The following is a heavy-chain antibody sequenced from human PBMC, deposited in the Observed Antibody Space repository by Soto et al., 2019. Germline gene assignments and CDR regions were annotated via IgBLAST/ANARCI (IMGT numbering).Heavy chain of an antibody. CDR1: GFTFSSYA. D-gene: IGHD1-1*01. Sequence: PGGSLRLSCADSGFTFSSYAMHWVRQAPGKGLEWVAVISYDGSNKYYSDSVKGRFTISRDNSKNTLYLQINSLRAEDTAVCYCAPGQTGTTWVDYWGEGMLVT. V-gene: IGHV3-30*04. CDR3: APGQTGTTWVDY. CDR2: ISYDGSNK. J-gene: IGHJ4*02.